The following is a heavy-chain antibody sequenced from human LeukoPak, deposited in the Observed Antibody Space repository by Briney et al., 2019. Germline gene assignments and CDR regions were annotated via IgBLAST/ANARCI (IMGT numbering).Heavy chain of an antibody. CDR1: GGSINSGNYF. D-gene: IGHD3-3*01. V-gene: IGHV4-39*07. J-gene: IGHJ5*02. CDR2: VSYSGNT. Sequence: SETLSLTCSVSGGSINSGNYFWAWIRQPPGKGLEWIGSVSYSGNTHYNPSLQSRVSISGDKSKNQFSLHLNSVTAADTAIYYCARETIEDCFDTWGQGTLVTVSS. CDR3: ARETIEDCFDT.